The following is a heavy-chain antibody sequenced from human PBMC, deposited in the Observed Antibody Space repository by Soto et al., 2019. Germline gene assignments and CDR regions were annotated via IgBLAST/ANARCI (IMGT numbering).Heavy chain of an antibody. CDR2: IYYSGST. CDR1: GGSISSSSYY. V-gene: IGHV4-39*01. D-gene: IGHD3-3*01. CDR3: ARTPYYDFWSGYFDPPDGMAV. J-gene: IGHJ6*02. Sequence: SETLSLTCTVSGGSISSSSYYWGWIRQPPGKGLEWIGSIYYSGSTYYNPSLKSRVTISVDTSKNQFSLKLSSVTAADTAVYYCARTPYYDFWSGYFDPPDGMAVWGQGTTVTVSS.